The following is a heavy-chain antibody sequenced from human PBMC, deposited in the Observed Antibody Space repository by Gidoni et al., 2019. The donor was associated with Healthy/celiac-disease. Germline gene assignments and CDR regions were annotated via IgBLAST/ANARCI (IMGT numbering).Heavy chain of an antibody. D-gene: IGHD6-6*01. J-gene: IGHJ4*02. CDR3: AKDRGIAARPEYYFDY. CDR2: ISGSGGST. Sequence: EVQLLESGGGVVQPGGSLRLSCAASGFSFSGYAMIWVRQAPGKGLEWVSAISGSGGSTYYADSVKGRFTISRYNSKNTLYLQMNSLRAEDTAVYYCAKDRGIAARPEYYFDYWGQGTLVTVSS. CDR1: GFSFSGYA. V-gene: IGHV3-23*01.